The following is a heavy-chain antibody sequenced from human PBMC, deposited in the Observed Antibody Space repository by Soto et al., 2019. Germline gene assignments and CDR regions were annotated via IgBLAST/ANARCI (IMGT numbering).Heavy chain of an antibody. CDR1: GFTFSDYY. J-gene: IGHJ6*03. D-gene: IGHD3-9*01. CDR3: AREYYDVLTDYYRYYYIDV. CDR2: ISSSGTRM. V-gene: IGHV3-11*01. Sequence: QVQLVESGGGLVQPGGSLRLSCTASGFTFSDYYMTWIRQAPGKGLESVSYISSSGTRMYYADSVKGRFTISRDNAKNSLYLQLYSLRAEDTAVYYCAREYYDVLTDYYRYYYIDVWGKGITVTVSS.